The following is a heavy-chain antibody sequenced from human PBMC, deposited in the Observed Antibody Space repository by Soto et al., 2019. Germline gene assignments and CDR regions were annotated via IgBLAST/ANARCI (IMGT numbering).Heavy chain of an antibody. D-gene: IGHD2-15*01. CDR3: ARVSGGSSYYYGMDV. Sequence: EVQLVESGGGLVQPGGSLRLSCAASGFTFSSYSMNWVRQAPGKGLEWVSYISSSSSTIYYADSVKGRFTISRDNAKNSLYPQMNSLRDEDTAVYYCARVSGGSSYYYGMDVWGQGTTVTVSS. CDR2: ISSSSSTI. CDR1: GFTFSSYS. V-gene: IGHV3-48*02. J-gene: IGHJ6*02.